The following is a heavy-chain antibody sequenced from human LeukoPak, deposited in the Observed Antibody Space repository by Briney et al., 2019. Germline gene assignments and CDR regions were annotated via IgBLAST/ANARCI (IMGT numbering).Heavy chain of an antibody. CDR2: ISGSGDST. CDR1: GFTFSNYA. CDR3: ASACTGTNCHVDY. J-gene: IGHJ4*02. D-gene: IGHD2-2*01. V-gene: IGHV3-23*01. Sequence: PGGSLRLSCAASGFTFSNYAMSWIRQAPGKGPEWVSAISGSGDSTYYADSVKGRFTISRDNSKNTLYLQVNSLRDEDTATYYCASACTGTNCHVDYWGQGTLLTVSS.